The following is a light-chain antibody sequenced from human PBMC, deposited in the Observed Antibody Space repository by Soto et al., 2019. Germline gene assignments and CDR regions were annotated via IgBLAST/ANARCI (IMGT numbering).Light chain of an antibody. J-gene: IGKJ4*01. Sequence: EIVITQSPATLSVSPGERAPLSCSASQSVGSSLAWYRRKPGQAPRLLIYGASTRDTGILATFSGSGAGTEFTLTISSLQSEDFAVYYCQQYNSWPLTFGGGTKVDIK. V-gene: IGKV3-15*01. CDR2: GAS. CDR1: QSVGSS. CDR3: QQYNSWPLT.